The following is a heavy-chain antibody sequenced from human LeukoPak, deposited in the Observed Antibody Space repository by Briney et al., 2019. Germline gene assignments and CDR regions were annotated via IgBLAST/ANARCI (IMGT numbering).Heavy chain of an antibody. CDR3: ATNDYGASDY. V-gene: IGHV3-66*01. CDR2: IYSGGST. CDR1: EFSVGSNY. J-gene: IGHJ4*02. Sequence: GGSLRLSCAASEFSVGSNYMTWVRQAPGKGLEWVSLIYSGGSTYYADSVKGRFTISRDNAKNSLYLQMNSLRAEDTAVFYCATNDYGASDYWGQGTLVTVSS. D-gene: IGHD4-17*01.